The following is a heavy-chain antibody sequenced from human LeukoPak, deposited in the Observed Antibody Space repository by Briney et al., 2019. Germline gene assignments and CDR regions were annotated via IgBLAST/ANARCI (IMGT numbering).Heavy chain of an antibody. CDR2: FYTSGST. CDR3: ARGFLGDYFGSGSYYVFDY. CDR1: GGSISSYY. Sequence: TSETLSLTCTVSGGSISSYYWSWIRQPAGKGLEWIGRFYTSGSTKYNPSLKSRVTMSEDTSKNQFSLKLSSVTAADTAVYYCARGFLGDYFGSGSYYVFDYWGQGTLVTVSS. V-gene: IGHV4-4*07. J-gene: IGHJ4*02. D-gene: IGHD3-10*01.